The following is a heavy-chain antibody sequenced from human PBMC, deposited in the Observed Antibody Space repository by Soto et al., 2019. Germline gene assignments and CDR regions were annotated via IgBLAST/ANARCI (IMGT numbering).Heavy chain of an antibody. V-gene: IGHV1-8*01. D-gene: IGHD2-2*01. CDR3: VRGGFLSHDHVIIAPATLGFDP. CDR2: MNPNRTNT. J-gene: IGHJ5*02. Sequence: QVQLMQSGAEVKKPGASVKVSCKASGYTFTTYDINWVRQARGQGREWMGWMNPNRTNTGYAEKFQGRVTMTRDTSISTAYMELSSLRYDDTAVYYCVRGGFLSHDHVIIAPATLGFDPWGQGTLVTVSS. CDR1: GYTFTTYD.